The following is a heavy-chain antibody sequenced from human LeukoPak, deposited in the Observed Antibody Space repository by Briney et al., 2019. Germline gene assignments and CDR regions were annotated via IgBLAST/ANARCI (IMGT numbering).Heavy chain of an antibody. Sequence: GGSLRLSCAASGFTVSSNYMSWVRLAPGKGLEWVSIIYSGGSTYYAGSVKGRFTISRDNSKNTLYLQMNSLRVEDTAVYYCARQRRYCSGTNCYSGHDYWGQGTLVTVSS. J-gene: IGHJ4*02. D-gene: IGHD2-15*01. CDR3: ARQRRYCSGTNCYSGHDY. V-gene: IGHV3-53*01. CDR2: IYSGGST. CDR1: GFTVSSNY.